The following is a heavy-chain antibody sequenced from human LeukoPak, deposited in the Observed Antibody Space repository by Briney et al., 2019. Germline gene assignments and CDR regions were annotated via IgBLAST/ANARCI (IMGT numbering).Heavy chain of an antibody. Sequence: PGGSLRLSCAASGFTFSTYAMKWVRQAPGKGLEWVSGISGIDDSTYYADSVKGRFTISRDNSKNTMYLQMNSLRAEDTAIYYCAKPQHAVTTLDWYFDLWGRGTLVTVSS. V-gene: IGHV3-23*01. CDR3: AKPQHAVTTLDWYFDL. CDR2: ISGIDDST. CDR1: GFTFSTYA. D-gene: IGHD4-17*01. J-gene: IGHJ2*01.